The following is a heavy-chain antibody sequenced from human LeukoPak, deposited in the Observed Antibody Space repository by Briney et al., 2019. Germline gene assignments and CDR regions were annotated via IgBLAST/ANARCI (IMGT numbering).Heavy chain of an antibody. CDR2: IWYDGSNK. D-gene: IGHD4-17*01. Sequence: GGSLRLSCAASGFTFSSYSMHWVRQAPGKGLEWVAVIWYDGSNKYYADSVKGRFTISRDNSKNTLYLQMNSLRAEDTAVYYCAKAPTVTTVYFQHWGQGTLVTVSS. CDR3: AKAPTVTTVYFQH. J-gene: IGHJ1*01. CDR1: GFTFSSYS. V-gene: IGHV3-33*06.